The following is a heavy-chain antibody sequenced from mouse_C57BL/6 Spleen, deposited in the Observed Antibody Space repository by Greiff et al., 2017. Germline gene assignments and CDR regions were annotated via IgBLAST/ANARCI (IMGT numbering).Heavy chain of an antibody. J-gene: IGHJ1*03. CDR3: ARQAVVESSYWYFYV. CDR2: INSDGGST. D-gene: IGHD3-2*02. CDR1: EYEFPSHD. Sequence: EVKVVESGGGLVKPGESLTLSCESNEYEFPSHDMSWVRKTPEKRLELVAAINSDGGSTYYPDTMERRFIISRDKTKKTLYLQMSSLRSEATALYYCARQAVVESSYWYFYVWGTGTTVTVSS. V-gene: IGHV5-2*01.